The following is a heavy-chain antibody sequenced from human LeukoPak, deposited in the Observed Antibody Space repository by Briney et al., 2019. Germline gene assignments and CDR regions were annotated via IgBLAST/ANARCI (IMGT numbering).Heavy chain of an antibody. Sequence: ASVKVSCKASGGTFSSYAISWVRQAPGQGLEWMGGIIPIFGTANYAQKFQGRVTITADESTSTAYMELSSLRSEDTAVYYCARSTVVNRYYYYYYMDVWGKGTTVTVSS. CDR3: ARSTVVNRYYYYYYMDV. D-gene: IGHD4-23*01. CDR1: GGTFSSYA. CDR2: IIPIFGTA. J-gene: IGHJ6*03. V-gene: IGHV1-69*13.